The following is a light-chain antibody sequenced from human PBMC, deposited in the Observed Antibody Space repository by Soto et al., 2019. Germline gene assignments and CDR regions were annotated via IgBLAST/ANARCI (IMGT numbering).Light chain of an antibody. V-gene: IGKV1-5*03. CDR1: QSINNW. CDR3: PQYKSFSLT. J-gene: IGKJ4*01. Sequence: DIQMTQSPSTLSASVGDRVTITCRASQSINNWLAWYQQKPGKAPKLLIYKTSDLESGVPSRFSGSGSGTEFSLTFSSLQPDDFATYYCPQYKSFSLTFGGGTRVEVK. CDR2: KTS.